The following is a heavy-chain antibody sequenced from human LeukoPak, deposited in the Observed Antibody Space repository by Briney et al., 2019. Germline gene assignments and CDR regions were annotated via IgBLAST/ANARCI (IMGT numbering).Heavy chain of an antibody. J-gene: IGHJ5*02. CDR3: ARAQAGNYDWPLDL. Sequence: ASVKVSCKASGGAFSKYALSWVRQAPGQGLEWMGAIIPFLDTSNYPPKFQDRVTITTDESTSTAYMDLSSLRSDDTAVYYCARAQAGNYDWPLDLWGQGTLVTVSS. CDR2: IIPFLDTS. V-gene: IGHV1-69*05. D-gene: IGHD5-12*01. CDR1: GGAFSKYA.